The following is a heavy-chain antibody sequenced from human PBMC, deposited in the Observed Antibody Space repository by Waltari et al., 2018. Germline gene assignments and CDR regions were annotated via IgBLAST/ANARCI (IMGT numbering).Heavy chain of an antibody. CDR2: INPSGGST. CDR3: ARDSGEGAFDI. Sequence: QVQLVQSGAEVKKPGASVKVSCKASGYTFTSYYMHWVRQAPGQGLEWMGIINPSGGSTRYAQKFQGRVTITRDMSTSTVYMELSRLRSEETAVYYWARDSGEGAFDIWGQGTMVTVSS. V-gene: IGHV1-46*01. D-gene: IGHD1-26*01. CDR1: GYTFTSYY. J-gene: IGHJ3*02.